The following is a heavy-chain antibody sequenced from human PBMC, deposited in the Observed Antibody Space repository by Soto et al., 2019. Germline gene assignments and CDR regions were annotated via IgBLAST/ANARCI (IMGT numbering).Heavy chain of an antibody. Sequence: SETLSLTCTVSGGSISSYYWSWIRQPPGKGLEWIGYIYYSGSTNYNPSLKSRVTISVDTSKNQFSLKLSSVTAADTAVYYCARVVGNKWPYYYYYYMDVWGKGTTVTVSS. CDR2: IYYSGST. J-gene: IGHJ6*03. CDR1: GGSISSYY. CDR3: ARVVGNKWPYYYYYYMDV. V-gene: IGHV4-59*01. D-gene: IGHD2-15*01.